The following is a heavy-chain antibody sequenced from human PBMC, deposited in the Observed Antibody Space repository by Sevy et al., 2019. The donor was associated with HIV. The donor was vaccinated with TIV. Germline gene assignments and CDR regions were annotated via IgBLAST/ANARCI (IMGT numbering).Heavy chain of an antibody. V-gene: IGHV4-59*01. D-gene: IGHD1-26*01. CDR3: ARAGVKGYSGSYYGFDY. CDR1: GGSISSYY. CDR2: IYYSGST. Sequence: SETLSLTCTVSGGSISSYYWSWIWQPPGKGLEWIGYIYYSGSTNYNPSLKSRVTISVDTSKNQFSLKLSSVTAADTAVYYCARAGVKGYSGSYYGFDYWGQGTLVTVSS. J-gene: IGHJ4*02.